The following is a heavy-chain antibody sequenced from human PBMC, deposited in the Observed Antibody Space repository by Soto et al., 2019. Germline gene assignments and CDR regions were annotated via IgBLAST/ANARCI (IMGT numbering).Heavy chain of an antibody. D-gene: IGHD4-17*01. Sequence: TASGFTFSSYNMNWVRQAPGKGLEWVSYISSSSGTIYYADSVKGRFTISRDNAKNSLYLQMNSLRDEDTAVYYCARDLGYGDAPWPYFDYWGQGTLVTVSS. CDR3: ARDLGYGDAPWPYFDY. CDR2: ISSSSGTI. V-gene: IGHV3-48*02. CDR1: GFTFSSYN. J-gene: IGHJ4*02.